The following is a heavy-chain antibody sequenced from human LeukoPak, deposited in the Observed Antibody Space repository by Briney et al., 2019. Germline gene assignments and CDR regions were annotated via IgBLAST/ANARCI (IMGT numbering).Heavy chain of an antibody. V-gene: IGHV4-59*01. Sequence: SETLSLTCTVSGGSISRYYWSWIRQPPGKGLEWIGYIYYSGSTNYNPSLKSRVTISVDTSKNQFSLKLSSVTAADTAVYYCARDRVGAFDIWGQGTMVTVSS. CDR2: IYYSGST. J-gene: IGHJ3*02. D-gene: IGHD3-10*01. CDR3: ARDRVGAFDI. CDR1: GGSISRYY.